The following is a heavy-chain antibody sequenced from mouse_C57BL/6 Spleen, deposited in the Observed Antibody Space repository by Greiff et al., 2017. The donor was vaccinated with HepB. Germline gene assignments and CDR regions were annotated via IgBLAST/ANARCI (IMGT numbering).Heavy chain of an antibody. J-gene: IGHJ4*01. CDR2: IYPGNSDT. Sequence: VQLQQSGTVLARPGASVKMSCKTSGYTFTSYWMHWVKQRPGQGLEWIGAIYPGNSDTSYNQKFKGKAKLTAVTSASTAYMELSSLTNEDSAVYYCRKDYGTPYAMDYWGQGTSVTVSS. CDR3: RKDYGTPYAMDY. V-gene: IGHV1-5*01. CDR1: GYTFTSYW. D-gene: IGHD1-1*01.